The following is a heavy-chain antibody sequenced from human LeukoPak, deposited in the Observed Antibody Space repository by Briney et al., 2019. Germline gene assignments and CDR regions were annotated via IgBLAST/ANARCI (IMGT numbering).Heavy chain of an antibody. CDR3: ARDGLYDSSGYYMDS. CDR2: IYYSGGT. CDR1: GGAISSYY. J-gene: IGHJ4*02. D-gene: IGHD3-22*01. Sequence: SETLSLTCTVSGGAISSYYWSWIRQSPGKGLEWIGYIYYSGGTKYNPSLMSRVTISADRAQNQFSLSLRSVTAADTAVYYCARDGLYDSSGYYMDSWGQGTLVIVSS. V-gene: IGHV4-59*01.